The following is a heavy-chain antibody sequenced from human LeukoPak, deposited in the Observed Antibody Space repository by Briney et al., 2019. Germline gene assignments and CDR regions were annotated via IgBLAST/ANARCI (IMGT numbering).Heavy chain of an antibody. CDR1: GGSISSRTYY. V-gene: IGHV4-39*07. CDR3: ARGGRITIFGVRRVTTNYFDY. CDR2: IYYTGST. D-gene: IGHD3-3*01. Sequence: SETLSLTCTVSGGSISSRTYYWGWIRQPPGKGLEWIGSIYYTGSTYYNPSLKSRVTISVDTSKNQFSLKLSSVTAADTAVYYCARGGRITIFGVRRVTTNYFDYWGQGTLVTVSS. J-gene: IGHJ4*02.